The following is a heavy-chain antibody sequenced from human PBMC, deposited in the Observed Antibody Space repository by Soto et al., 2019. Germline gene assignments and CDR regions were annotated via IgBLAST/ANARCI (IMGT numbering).Heavy chain of an antibody. Sequence: GESLKISCKGSGYSFTSYWISWVRQIPGKGLEWMGRIDPSDSYTNYSPSFQGHVTISADKSISTAYLQWSSLKASDTAMYYCAGGGVRGVITRTRDYYGMDVWGQGTTVTVSS. J-gene: IGHJ6*02. D-gene: IGHD3-10*01. CDR3: AGGGVRGVITRTRDYYGMDV. CDR1: GYSFTSYW. CDR2: IDPSDSYT. V-gene: IGHV5-10-1*01.